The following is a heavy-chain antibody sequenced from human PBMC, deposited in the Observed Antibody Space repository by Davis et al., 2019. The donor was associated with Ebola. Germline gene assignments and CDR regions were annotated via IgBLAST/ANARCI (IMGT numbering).Heavy chain of an antibody. J-gene: IGHJ5*02. D-gene: IGHD1-26*01. CDR3: ARSWEGFT. V-gene: IGHV3-7*01. Sequence: GESLKISCAASGFTFSTYWMHWVRQAPGKGLEGVASIKEDGGAKYYVDSVKGRFTISRDNARNSIYLQMNSLRADDTAVYYCARSWEGFTWGQGTLVTVSS. CDR1: GFTFSTYW. CDR2: IKEDGGAK.